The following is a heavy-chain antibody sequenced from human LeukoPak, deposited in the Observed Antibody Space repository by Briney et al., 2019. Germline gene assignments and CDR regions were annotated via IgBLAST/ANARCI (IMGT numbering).Heavy chain of an antibody. J-gene: IGHJ4*02. D-gene: IGHD6-19*01. CDR1: GFTFSSYE. CDR3: AKPAISSRGWYYDY. Sequence: GGSLRLSCAASGFTFSSYEMSWVRQAPGKGLEWVSAINDSGGSTYYADSVKGRFTISRDNSKNTLYLQMNSLRAEDTAVYYCAKPAISSRGWYYDYWGQGTLVTVSS. V-gene: IGHV3-23*01. CDR2: INDSGGST.